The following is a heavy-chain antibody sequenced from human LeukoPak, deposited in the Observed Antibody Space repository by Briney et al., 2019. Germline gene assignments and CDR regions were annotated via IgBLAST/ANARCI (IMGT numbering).Heavy chain of an antibody. J-gene: IGHJ6*02. D-gene: IGHD5-18*01. V-gene: IGHV4-34*01. CDR1: GGSFSGYY. Sequence: SETLSLTCAVYGGSFSGYYWSWIRQPPGKGLEWIGEINHSGSTNYNPSLKSRVTISVDTSKNQFSLKLSSVTAADTAVYYCALRSPGYGYGLYYYYYGMDVWGQGTTVTVSS. CDR2: INHSGST. CDR3: ALRSPGYGYGLYYYYYGMDV.